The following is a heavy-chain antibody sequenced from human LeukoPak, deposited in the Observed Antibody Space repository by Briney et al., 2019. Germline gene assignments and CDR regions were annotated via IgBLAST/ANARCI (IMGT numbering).Heavy chain of an antibody. CDR3: ARERHGGYSYGFSFDY. Sequence: SETLSLTCTVSGGSINSYYWNWIPQAAGKGMEWVWRIYIGGSTNYNPSLKSRVTMSLDASKNQVSVNLNSVTAADTAIYYCARERHGGYSYGFSFDYWGQGTLVTVSS. CDR1: GGSINSYY. V-gene: IGHV4-4*07. J-gene: IGHJ4*02. CDR2: IYIGGST. D-gene: IGHD5-18*01.